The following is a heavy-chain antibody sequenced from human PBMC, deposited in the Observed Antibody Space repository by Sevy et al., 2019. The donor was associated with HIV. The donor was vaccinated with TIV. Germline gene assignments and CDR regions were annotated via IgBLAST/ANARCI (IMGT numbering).Heavy chain of an antibody. CDR1: GFTSSSYG. D-gene: IGHD3-3*01. J-gene: IGHJ6*02. V-gene: IGHV3-33*01. Sequence: GGSLRLSCAASGFTSSSYGMHWVRQAPGKGLEWVAVIWYDGSNKYYADSVKGRFTISRDNSKNTLYLQMNSLRAEDTAVYYCARSPESYSDFVPYGMDVWGQGTTVTVSS. CDR2: IWYDGSNK. CDR3: ARSPESYSDFVPYGMDV.